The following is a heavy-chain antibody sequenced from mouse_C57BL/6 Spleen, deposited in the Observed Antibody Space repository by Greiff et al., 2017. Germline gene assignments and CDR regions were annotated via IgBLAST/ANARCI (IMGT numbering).Heavy chain of an antibody. Sequence: VQLKQSGAELVRPGASVKLSCTASGFNIKDYYMHWVKQRPEQGLEWIGRIDPEAGDTEYAPKFQGKATMTADTSSNTAYLQLSSLTSEDTAVYYCTRGRGAMDYWGQGTSVTVSS. V-gene: IGHV14-1*01. CDR1: GFNIKDYY. CDR3: TRGRGAMDY. CDR2: IDPEAGDT. J-gene: IGHJ4*01.